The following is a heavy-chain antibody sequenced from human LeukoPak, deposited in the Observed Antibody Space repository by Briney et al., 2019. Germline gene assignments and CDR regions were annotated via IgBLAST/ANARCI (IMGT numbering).Heavy chain of an antibody. Sequence: GGSLRLSCAASGFTFSIYGMSWLRQAPGKGLEWVSAIRGSGAQTFHADSVKGRFTISRDNPKSTLYLEMNSMRAEDTAVYYCAKTLPYAVYCSGGDCPYLFDHWGRGALVTVSS. V-gene: IGHV3-23*01. CDR3: AKTLPYAVYCSGGDCPYLFDH. D-gene: IGHD2-15*01. CDR1: GFTFSIYG. CDR2: IRGSGAQT. J-gene: IGHJ4*02.